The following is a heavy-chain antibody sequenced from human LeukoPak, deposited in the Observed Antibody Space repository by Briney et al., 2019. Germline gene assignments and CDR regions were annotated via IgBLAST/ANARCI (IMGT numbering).Heavy chain of an antibody. J-gene: IGHJ4*02. CDR2: FYASGST. CDR3: ARVISSGWYYFDY. CDR1: GGSISSYY. Sequence: SETLSLTCTVSGGSISSYYWSWIRQPAGKGLEWIGHFYASGSTNYNPYLKSRVTMSVDTSKNQFSLKLNSVTAEETAAYCCARVISSGWYYFDYWGQGTLVTVSS. D-gene: IGHD6-19*01. V-gene: IGHV4-4*07.